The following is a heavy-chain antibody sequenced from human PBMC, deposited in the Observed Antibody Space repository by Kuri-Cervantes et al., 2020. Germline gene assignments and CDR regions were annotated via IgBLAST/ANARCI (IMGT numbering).Heavy chain of an antibody. CDR2: IGTAGDT. J-gene: IGHJ6*02. V-gene: IGHV3-13*01. Sequence: LSLTCAASGFTFSSYDMHWVRQATGKGLEWVSAIGTAGDTYYLYSVKGRFTISRENAKNSLYLQMNSLRAGDTAVYYCARALDYDSSGYRHGYYYYGMDVWGQGTTVTVSS. D-gene: IGHD3-22*01. CDR3: ARALDYDSSGYRHGYYYYGMDV. CDR1: GFTFSSYD.